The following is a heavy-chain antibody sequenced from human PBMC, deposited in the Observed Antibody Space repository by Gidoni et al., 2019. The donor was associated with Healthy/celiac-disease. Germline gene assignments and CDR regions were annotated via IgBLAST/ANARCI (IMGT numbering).Heavy chain of an antibody. CDR1: GGPISSYY. CDR3: ARQVDSSGWPGSGFDP. J-gene: IGHJ5*02. Sequence: QVQLQESGPGLVKPSATLSLTSTVSGGPISSYYWRWIRQPPGKGLEWIGYIYYSGSTNYNPSLKSRVTISVDTSKNQFSLKLSSVTAADTAVYFCARQVDSSGWPGSGFDPWGQGTLVTVSS. CDR2: IYYSGST. V-gene: IGHV4-59*08. D-gene: IGHD6-19*01.